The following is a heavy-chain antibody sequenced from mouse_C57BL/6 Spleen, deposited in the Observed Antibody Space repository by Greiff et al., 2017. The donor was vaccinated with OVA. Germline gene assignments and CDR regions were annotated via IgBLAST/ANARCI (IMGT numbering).Heavy chain of an antibody. J-gene: IGHJ3*01. CDR2: IDPSDSYT. CDR1: GYTFTSYW. D-gene: IGHD2-10*01. V-gene: IGHV1-59*01. Sequence: QVQLQQPGAELVRPGTSVKLSCKASGYTFTSYWMHWVKQRPGQGLEWIGVIDPSDSYTNYNQKFKGKATLTVDTSSSTAYMQISSLTSEDSAVYDCATPYYGNCMFAYWGQGTLVTVSA. CDR3: ATPYYGNCMFAY.